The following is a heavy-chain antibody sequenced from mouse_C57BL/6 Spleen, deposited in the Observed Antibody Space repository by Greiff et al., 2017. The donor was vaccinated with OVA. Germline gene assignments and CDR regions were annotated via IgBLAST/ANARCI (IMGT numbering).Heavy chain of an antibody. Sequence: QVQLKESGPELVKPGASVKISCKASGYAFSSSWMNWVKQRPGKGLEWIGRLYPGDGDTNYNGKFKGKATLTADKSSSTAYMQLSSLTSEDSAVYFCARDYYGYFDYWGQGTTLTVSS. CDR1: GYAFSSSW. D-gene: IGHD1-1*01. CDR2: LYPGDGDT. V-gene: IGHV1-82*01. J-gene: IGHJ2*01. CDR3: ARDYYGYFDY.